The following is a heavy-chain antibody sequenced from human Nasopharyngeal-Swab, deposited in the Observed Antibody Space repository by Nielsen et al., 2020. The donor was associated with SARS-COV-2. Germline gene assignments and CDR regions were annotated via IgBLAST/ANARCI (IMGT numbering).Heavy chain of an antibody. CDR3: ARVPCSSTSRYVGGYGMDV. J-gene: IGHJ6*02. CDR2: IYSGGST. V-gene: IGHV3-53*01. D-gene: IGHD2-2*01. CDR1: GFTVSSNY. Sequence: GGSLRLSCAASGFTVSSNYMSWVRQAPGKGLEWVSVIYSGGSTYYADSVKGRFTISRDNSKNTLYLQMNSLRAEDTAVYYCARVPCSSTSRYVGGYGMDVWGQGTTVTVSS.